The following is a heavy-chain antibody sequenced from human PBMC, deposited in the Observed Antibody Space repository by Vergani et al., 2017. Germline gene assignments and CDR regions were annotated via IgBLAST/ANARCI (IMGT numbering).Heavy chain of an antibody. V-gene: IGHV3-30*02. J-gene: IGHJ4*02. Sequence: QVQLVESGGGVVQRGGSLRLSCATSGFTLSNYDMQWIRQGPGKGLEFVAFIQFDGSNQYYADSVKGRFTLSRDFSKNTLYLQMNSLRTDDTATYYCTKHFRGWGSDYWGKGTQVMVSS. CDR3: TKHFRGWGSDY. CDR1: GFTLSNYD. CDR2: IQFDGSNQ. D-gene: IGHD3-16*01.